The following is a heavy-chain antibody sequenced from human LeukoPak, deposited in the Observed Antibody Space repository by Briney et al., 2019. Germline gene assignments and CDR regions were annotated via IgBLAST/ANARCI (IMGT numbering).Heavy chain of an antibody. D-gene: IGHD6-13*01. Sequence: GASVKVFCKASGGTFSSYAISWVRQAPGQGLEWMGRIIPILGIANYAQKFQGRVTITADKSTSTAYMELSSLRSEDTAVYYCARDLITWEQLGAPFDAFDIWGQGTMVTVSS. V-gene: IGHV1-69*04. CDR3: ARDLITWEQLGAPFDAFDI. CDR2: IIPILGIA. J-gene: IGHJ3*02. CDR1: GGTFSSYA.